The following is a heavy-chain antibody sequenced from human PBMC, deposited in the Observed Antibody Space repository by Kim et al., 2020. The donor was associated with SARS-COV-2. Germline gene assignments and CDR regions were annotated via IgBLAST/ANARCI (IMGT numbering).Heavy chain of an antibody. J-gene: IGHJ5*02. D-gene: IGHD3-3*01. CDR3: ARGDTIFGEQFDP. V-gene: IGHV1-69*04. Sequence: DQKFQGRGTITADKSTSTAYMELSSLRSEDTAVYYCARGDTIFGEQFDPWGQGTLVTVSS.